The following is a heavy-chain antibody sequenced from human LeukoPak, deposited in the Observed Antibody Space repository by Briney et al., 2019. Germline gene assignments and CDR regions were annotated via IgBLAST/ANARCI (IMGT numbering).Heavy chain of an antibody. CDR2: ISYDGNNK. D-gene: IGHD6-19*01. Sequence: GGSLRLSCAASGFTFSTFAMHWVRQAPGKGLEWVAVISYDGNNKYYADSVKGRFTISRDNSKNTLYMQMNSLRVEDTAVYYCARDHGSSGWYETVDYWGQGTLVTVSS. CDR3: ARDHGSSGWYETVDY. J-gene: IGHJ4*02. V-gene: IGHV3-30-3*01. CDR1: GFTFSTFA.